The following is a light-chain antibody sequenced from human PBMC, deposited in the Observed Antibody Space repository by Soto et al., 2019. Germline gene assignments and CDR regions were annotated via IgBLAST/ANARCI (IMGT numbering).Light chain of an antibody. CDR2: EGI. J-gene: IGLJ1*01. CDR1: SSTVGGFNV. CDR3: CSYVGATTYV. Sequence: SEMTQPASVSGSPGQSITIYCTGTSSTVGGFNVVSWYQQHPGKAPKVIIYEGIKRPSGVYRRFSGSNSGSTASLTISGLQAEDEADYYCCSYVGATTYVFGTGSNGTGL. V-gene: IGLV2-23*01.